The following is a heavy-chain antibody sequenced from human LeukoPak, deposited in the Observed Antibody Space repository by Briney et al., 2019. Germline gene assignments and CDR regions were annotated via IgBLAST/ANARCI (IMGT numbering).Heavy chain of an antibody. J-gene: IGHJ6*03. D-gene: IGHD1-26*01. V-gene: IGHV1-69*05. CDR1: GGTFSSYA. CDR2: IIPIFGTA. Sequence: GASVTVSCKASGGTFSSYAISWVRQAPGQGLEWMGGIIPIFGTANYAQKFQGRVTITTDESTSTAYMELSSLRSEDTAVYYCARVAGKAKYSGSYYYYYYMDVWGKGTTVTVSS. CDR3: ARVAGKAKYSGSYYYYYYMDV.